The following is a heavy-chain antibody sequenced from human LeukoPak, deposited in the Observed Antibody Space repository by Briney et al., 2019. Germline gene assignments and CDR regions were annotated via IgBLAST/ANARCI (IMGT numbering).Heavy chain of an antibody. J-gene: IGHJ4*02. Sequence: GGSLRLSCAASGFTFSDYYMSWIRQAPGKGLEWVSYISSGGSAIYYADSVKGRFTISRDNAKNSLYLQMNSLRAEDTAVYYCARGYQWLVFDYWGQGTLVTVSS. V-gene: IGHV3-11*01. CDR2: ISSGGSAI. CDR1: GFTFSDYY. CDR3: ARGYQWLVFDY. D-gene: IGHD6-19*01.